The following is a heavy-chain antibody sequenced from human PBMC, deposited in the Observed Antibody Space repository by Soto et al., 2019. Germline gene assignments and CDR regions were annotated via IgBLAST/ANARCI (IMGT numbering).Heavy chain of an antibody. D-gene: IGHD3-10*01. CDR2: IFKTGST. V-gene: IGHV4-59*01. CDR1: GDSIISYC. Sequence: SETLSHTCTVSGDSIISYCWSWIRQPPGKGLEWIGYIFKTGSTNYNPSLKSRLTISVDTSKNQFSLKLSSMTAADTAVYYCARAGYGSVSYFAFWGQGTPVTVS. CDR3: ARAGYGSVSYFAF. J-gene: IGHJ4*02.